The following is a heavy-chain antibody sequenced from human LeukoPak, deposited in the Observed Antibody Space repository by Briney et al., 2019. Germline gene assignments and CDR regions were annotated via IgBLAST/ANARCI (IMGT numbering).Heavy chain of an antibody. V-gene: IGHV3-21*01. CDR2: ISSSSSYI. D-gene: IGHD5-18*01. Sequence: RGSLRLSCAASGFTSSSYSMNWVRQAPGEGLEWVSSISSSSSYIYYADSVKGRFTISRDNSKNTLYLQMNSLRAEDTAVYYCARGPPARGYSYGYRIHWGQGTLVTVSS. CDR3: ARGPPARGYSYGYRIH. J-gene: IGHJ4*02. CDR1: GFTSSSYS.